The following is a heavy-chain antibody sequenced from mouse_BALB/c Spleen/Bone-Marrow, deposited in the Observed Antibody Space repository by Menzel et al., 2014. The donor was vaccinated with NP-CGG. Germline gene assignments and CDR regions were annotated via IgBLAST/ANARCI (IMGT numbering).Heavy chain of an antibody. Sequence: EVKLVESGGGLVQPGGSLKLSCAASGFDFSRYWMRWVRQAPGKGLEWIGEINPASSTINYTPSLKDKFIISRDNAKNTLVLQMSKVRSEDTALYYCARSSKAMDYWGQGTSVTVSS. CDR2: INPASSTI. J-gene: IGHJ4*01. CDR3: ARSSKAMDY. V-gene: IGHV4-1*02. CDR1: GFDFSRYW.